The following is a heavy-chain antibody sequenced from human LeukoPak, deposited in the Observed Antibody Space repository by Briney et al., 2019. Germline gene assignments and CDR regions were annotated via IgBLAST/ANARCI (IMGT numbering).Heavy chain of an antibody. J-gene: IGHJ4*02. CDR1: GGTFSSYA. Sequence: SVKVSCKASGGTFSSYAISWVRQAPGQGLEWMGRIIPILGIANYAQKFQGRVTITADESMSTAYMELSSLRSEDTAVYYCARGPRSYYFDYWGQGTLVTVSS. V-gene: IGHV1-69*04. CDR3: ARGPRSYYFDY. CDR2: IIPILGIA.